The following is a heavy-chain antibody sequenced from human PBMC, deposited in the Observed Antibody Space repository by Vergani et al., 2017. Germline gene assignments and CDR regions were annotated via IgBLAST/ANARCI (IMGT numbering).Heavy chain of an antibody. CDR3: ARARITIFGVVIMRTRFDP. CDR2: INHSGST. J-gene: IGHJ5*02. D-gene: IGHD3-3*01. CDR1: GGSFSGYY. Sequence: QVQLQQWGAGLLKPSETLSLTCAVYGGSFSGYYWSWIRQPPGKGLEWIGEINHSGSTNYNPSLKSRVTISVDTSKNQCSLKLSSVTAADTAVYYCARARITIFGVVIMRTRFDPWGQGTLVTVSS. V-gene: IGHV4-34*01.